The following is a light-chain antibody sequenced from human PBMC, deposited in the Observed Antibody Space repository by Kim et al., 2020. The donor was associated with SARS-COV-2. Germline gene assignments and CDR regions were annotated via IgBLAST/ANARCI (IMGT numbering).Light chain of an antibody. CDR3: QQYGSSPWT. CDR2: GAS. CDR1: QSVSSSY. Sequence: SPGESASLSCRARQSVSSSYLAWYQRDRGEAPRLLIYGASSRSAGIPDRFSGSGSGTDFTLTISRLEPEDFAVYYCQQYGSSPWTFGQGTKVDIK. V-gene: IGKV3-20*01. J-gene: IGKJ1*01.